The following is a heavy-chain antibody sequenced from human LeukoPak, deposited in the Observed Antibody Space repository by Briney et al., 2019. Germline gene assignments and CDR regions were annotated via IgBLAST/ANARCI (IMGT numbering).Heavy chain of an antibody. V-gene: IGHV4-38-2*02. J-gene: IGHJ5*02. CDR2: IYHSGST. Sequence: SETLSLTCTVSGYSISSGYYWGWIRQPPGKGLEWIGSIYHSGSTYYNPSLKSRVTISVDTSKNQFSLKLSSVTAADTAVYYCAEQNQLLLSWFDPWGQGTLVTVSS. CDR3: AEQNQLLLSWFDP. D-gene: IGHD2-2*01. CDR1: GYSISSGYY.